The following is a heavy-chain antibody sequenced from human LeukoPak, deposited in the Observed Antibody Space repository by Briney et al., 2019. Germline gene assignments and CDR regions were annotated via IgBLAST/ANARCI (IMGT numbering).Heavy chain of an antibody. V-gene: IGHV1-2*02. CDR1: GYTFTGYY. CDR3: AGVGGGGTVVMSH. D-gene: IGHD4-23*01. CDR2: INPNSGGT. Sequence: ASVKVSCKASGYTFTGYYMHWVRQAPGQGLEWMGWINPNSGGTNYAQKFQGRVTMTRDTSISTAYMELSRLRSDDTAVYYCAGVGGGGTVVMSHWGQGTLVTVSS. J-gene: IGHJ4*02.